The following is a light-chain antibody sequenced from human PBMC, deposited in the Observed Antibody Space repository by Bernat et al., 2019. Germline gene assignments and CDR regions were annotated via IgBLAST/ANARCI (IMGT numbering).Light chain of an antibody. Sequence: EIVMTQSPATLSVSPGESATLSCRASQSVNSDLAWYQLRPGQAPRLLIYGASTRATGIPARFSGSGSGTGFTLTISSLQSEDFAVYYCQQFNSWPLHTFGQGTKLEIK. J-gene: IGKJ2*01. CDR1: QSVNSD. V-gene: IGKV3-15*01. CDR3: QQFNSWPLHT. CDR2: GAS.